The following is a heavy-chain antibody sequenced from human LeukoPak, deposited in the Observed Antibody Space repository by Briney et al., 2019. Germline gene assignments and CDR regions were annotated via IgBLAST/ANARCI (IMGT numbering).Heavy chain of an antibody. CDR3: ASVSLFGEYFDY. V-gene: IGHV4-39*07. Sequence: SETLSLTCTVSGGSISSSSYYWGWIRQPPGKGLEWIGSTYYSGSTYYNPSLKSRVPLSVDTSKNQFSLKLSSVTAADTAVYYCASVSLFGEYFDYWGQGTLVTVSS. J-gene: IGHJ4*02. CDR1: GGSISSSSYY. D-gene: IGHD3-10*01. CDR2: TYYSGST.